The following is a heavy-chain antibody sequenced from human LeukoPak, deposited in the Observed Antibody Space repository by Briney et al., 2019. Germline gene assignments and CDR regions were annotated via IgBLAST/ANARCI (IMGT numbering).Heavy chain of an antibody. V-gene: IGHV3-72*01. J-gene: IGHJ6*04. CDR2: TRNKANSYTT. D-gene: IGHD1-1*01. CDR3: ARGGTGTGPYGMDV. CDR1: GFTFSSYG. Sequence: PGRSLRLSCAASGFTFSSYGMHWVRQAPGKGLEWVGRTRNKANSYTTEYAASVKGRFTISRDDSKNSLYLQMNSLKTEDTAVYYCARGGTGTGPYGMDVWGKGTTVTVSS.